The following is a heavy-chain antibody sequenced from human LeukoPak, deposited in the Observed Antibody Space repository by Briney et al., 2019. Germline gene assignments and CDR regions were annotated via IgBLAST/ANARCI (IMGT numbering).Heavy chain of an antibody. CDR1: GFSFSGST. CDR2: IRSKTDNYAT. Sequence: GRSLRLSCGTSGFSFSGSTMHWVRQASGKGLEWVGRIRSKTDNYATAYAASVKGRFTISRDDSKNTAYLQMNSLRAEDTAVYYCARASPPWWLDYWGQGTLVTVSS. D-gene: IGHD2-15*01. J-gene: IGHJ4*02. V-gene: IGHV3-73*01. CDR3: ARASPPWWLDY.